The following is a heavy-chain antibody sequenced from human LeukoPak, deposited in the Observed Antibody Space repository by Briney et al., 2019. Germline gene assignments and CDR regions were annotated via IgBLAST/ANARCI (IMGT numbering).Heavy chain of an antibody. CDR1: GYSFTSYW. CDR2: IYPGDSDT. CDR3: ARRLPGLAAGGNWFDL. V-gene: IGHV5-51*01. J-gene: IGHJ5*02. D-gene: IGHD3/OR15-3a*01. Sequence: GESLKISCKGSGYSFTSYWIGWVRQMPGKGLEWMGIIYPGDSDTRYSPSFQGQVTISADKSISTAYLQWSSLKTSDTATYYCARRLPGLAAGGNWFDLWGQGTLVTVSS.